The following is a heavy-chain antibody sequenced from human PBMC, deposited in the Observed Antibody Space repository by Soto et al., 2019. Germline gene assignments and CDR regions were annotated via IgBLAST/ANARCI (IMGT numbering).Heavy chain of an antibody. CDR2: ISSDGSNT. CDR3: ARDQPRPGPTTIDS. D-gene: IGHD3-22*01. CDR1: GFTFSSYW. Sequence: EVQLVESGGGLVQPGGSLRLSCEASGFTFSSYWMHWGRQVPGKGLVWVSRISSDGSNTNYADSVKGRFTISRDNAKNTLYLQMNSLRAEDTAVYYCARDQPRPGPTTIDSWGQGTLVTVSS. V-gene: IGHV3-74*01. J-gene: IGHJ4*02.